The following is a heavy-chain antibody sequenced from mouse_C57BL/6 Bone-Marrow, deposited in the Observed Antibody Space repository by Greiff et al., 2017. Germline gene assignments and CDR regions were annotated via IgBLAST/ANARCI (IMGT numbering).Heavy chain of an antibody. D-gene: IGHD2-14*01. Sequence: DVMLVESGEGLVKPGGSLKLSCAASGFTFSSYAMSWVRQTPEKRLEWVAYISSGGDYIYYADTVKGRFTISRDNARNTLYLQMSSLKSEDTAMYYCTRDIGAACCAYWGHGDLVSVS. CDR3: TRDIGAACCAY. J-gene: IGHJ3*01. CDR1: GFTFSSYA. V-gene: IGHV5-9-1*02. CDR2: ISSGGDYI.